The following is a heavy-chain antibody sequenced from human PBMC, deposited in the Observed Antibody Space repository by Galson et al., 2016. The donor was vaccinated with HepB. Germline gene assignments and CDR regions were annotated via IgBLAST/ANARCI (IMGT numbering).Heavy chain of an antibody. V-gene: IGHV4-61*02. CDR2: IYSSGSA. CDR1: GGSIISNSYT. CDR3: ATGIVVAGKYYYYYMDV. D-gene: IGHD6-19*01. Sequence: TLSLTCTVSGGSIISNSYTWNWIRQPAGKALESIGRIYSSGSANYNPSLRSRVTISVDTSKNQFSLKLNSVTAADTGVYYCATGIVVAGKYYYYYMDVWGKGTTVTVSS. J-gene: IGHJ6*03.